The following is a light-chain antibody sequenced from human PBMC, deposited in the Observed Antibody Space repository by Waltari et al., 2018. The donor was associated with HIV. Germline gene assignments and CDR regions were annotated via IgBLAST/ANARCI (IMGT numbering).Light chain of an antibody. V-gene: IGLV2-14*03. Sequence: QSALTQPASVSGSPGQSITISCTGTSNDVGRYDYVSCYQHHPGKAPKLVIYDVTNRPSGISNRFSGSKSGNTASLTISGLQAEDEADYYCSSYVVNSTPYVFGSGTKVTVL. CDR3: SSYVVNSTPYV. J-gene: IGLJ1*01. CDR1: SNDVGRYDY. CDR2: DVT.